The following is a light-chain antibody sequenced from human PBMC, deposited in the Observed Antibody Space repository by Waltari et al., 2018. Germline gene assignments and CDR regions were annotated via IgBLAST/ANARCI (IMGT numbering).Light chain of an antibody. CDR3: SSYTSSSTLV. Sequence: QSALTQPASVSGSPGQSISISCTGTSSDVGAYNHVYWYQQHPGKAPKPMIYDVTDRPSGLSDRFSGSKSGNTASLTISGLQAEDEADYYCSSYTSSSTLVFGGGTKLTVL. CDR1: SSDVGAYNH. J-gene: IGLJ2*01. V-gene: IGLV2-14*03. CDR2: DVT.